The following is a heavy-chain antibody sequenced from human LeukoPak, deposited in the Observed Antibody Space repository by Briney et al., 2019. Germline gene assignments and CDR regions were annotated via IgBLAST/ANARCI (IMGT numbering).Heavy chain of an antibody. CDR1: GYSFTSYW. CDR3: ARQGRSYYFGSGYHDFDY. Sequence: GESLKISCKGSGYSFTSYWSGWVRQMPGKGLEWMGIIYPGDSDTRYSPSFQGQVTISADKSINTAYLQWSSLKASDTAIYYCARQGRSYYFGSGYHDFDYWGQGTRVTVSS. CDR2: IYPGDSDT. D-gene: IGHD3-22*01. V-gene: IGHV5-51*01. J-gene: IGHJ4*02.